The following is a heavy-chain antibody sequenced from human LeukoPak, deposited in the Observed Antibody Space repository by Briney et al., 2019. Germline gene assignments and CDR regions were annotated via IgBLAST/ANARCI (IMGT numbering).Heavy chain of an antibody. CDR2: ISSTSSYI. J-gene: IGHJ4*02. Sequence: TGGSLRLSCAASGFTFSSRSMNWVRQARGKGLEWVSSISSTSSYIFYADSLKGRFTISRDNAKNSLFLQMNSLRAEDTAVYYCAREAGGYSYATHLDYWGQGTLVTVSS. D-gene: IGHD5-18*01. V-gene: IGHV3-21*01. CDR1: GFTFSSRS. CDR3: AREAGGYSYATHLDY.